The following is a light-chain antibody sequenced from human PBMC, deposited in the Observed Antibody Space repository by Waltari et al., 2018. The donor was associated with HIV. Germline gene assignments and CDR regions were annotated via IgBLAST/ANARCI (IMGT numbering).Light chain of an antibody. V-gene: IGKV3-11*01. J-gene: IGKJ4*01. CDR1: QSVSNY. CDR3: QQRSNWPPLT. CDR2: DAS. Sequence: EIVLTQSPATLSLSPGERATLSCRASQSVSNYLAWYQQKPGQPPRLLIYDASSRATGIPARFSGSGSGTDFTLTISSLEPEDSAVYYCQQRSNWPPLTFGGGTKVEI.